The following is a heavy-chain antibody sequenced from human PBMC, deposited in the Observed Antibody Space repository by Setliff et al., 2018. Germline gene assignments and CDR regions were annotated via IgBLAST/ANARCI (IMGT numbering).Heavy chain of an antibody. CDR1: GYRLIEVS. D-gene: IGHD3-3*01. Sequence: ASVKVSCKVSGYRLIEVSMHWVRQAPGKGLEWMGGFDPEDGETIYAQKFQGRVTMTEDTSTDTAYMELSSLRSEDTAVYYCVRHMTYYDFWRGYYSTSDAFHVWGQGTMVTVSS. J-gene: IGHJ3*01. CDR2: FDPEDGET. V-gene: IGHV1-24*01. CDR3: VRHMTYYDFWRGYYSTSDAFHV.